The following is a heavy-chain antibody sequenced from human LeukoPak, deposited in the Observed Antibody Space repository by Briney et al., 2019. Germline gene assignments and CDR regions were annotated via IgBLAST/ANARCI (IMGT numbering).Heavy chain of an antibody. V-gene: IGHV3-48*01. D-gene: IGHD2-21*01. CDR1: GFTFSSYS. Sequence: GGSLRLSCAASGFTFSSYSMNWVRQAPGKGLEWVSYISSSSSTIYYADSVKGRFTISRDNSKNTLYLQMNSLGVEDTAVYYCCGDFDYWGQGTLVTVSS. J-gene: IGHJ4*02. CDR3: CGDFDY. CDR2: ISSSSSTI.